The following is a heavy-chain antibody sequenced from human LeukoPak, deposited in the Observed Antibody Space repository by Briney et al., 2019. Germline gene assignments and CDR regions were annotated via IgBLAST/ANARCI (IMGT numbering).Heavy chain of an antibody. D-gene: IGHD3-10*01. J-gene: IGHJ4*02. CDR3: ARGYLRGYFDY. CDR2: INHSGST. V-gene: IGHV4-34*01. Sequence: SETLSLTCAVYGGSFSGYYWSWILQPPGKGLEWIGEINHSGSTNYNPSLKSRVTISVDTSKNQFSLKLSSVTAADTAVYYCARGYLRGYFDYWGQGTLVTVSS. CDR1: GGSFSGYY.